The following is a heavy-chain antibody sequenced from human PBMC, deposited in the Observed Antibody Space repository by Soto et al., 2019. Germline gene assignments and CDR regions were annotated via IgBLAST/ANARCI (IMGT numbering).Heavy chain of an antibody. D-gene: IGHD4-17*01. CDR3: ARVCDYGDYADS. CDR2: ISDYNGNT. CDR1: GYTFTSYG. Sequence: ASVKVSCKASGYTFTSYGMSWVRQAPGQGLEWMGWISDYNGNTNYAQKLQGRVTMTTDTSTSTAYMELRSLRSDDTAVYYCARVCDYGDYADSWGQGTLATVPS. J-gene: IGHJ4*02. V-gene: IGHV1-18*04.